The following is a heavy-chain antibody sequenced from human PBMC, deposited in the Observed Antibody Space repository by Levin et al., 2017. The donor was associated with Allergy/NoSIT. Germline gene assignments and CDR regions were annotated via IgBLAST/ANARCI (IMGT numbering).Heavy chain of an antibody. Sequence: ASVKVSCMASGYSFTGYYMHWVRQAPGQGLEWMGWINPNSGGTDYAQKFQGRVTMTRDTSITTAYMELSRLRSDDTAVYYCGRGGGSGSYWGYCNHWGQGTLVAVSS. J-gene: IGHJ4*02. V-gene: IGHV1-2*02. D-gene: IGHD3-10*01. CDR1: GYSFTGYY. CDR3: GRGGGSGSYWGYCNH. CDR2: INPNSGGT.